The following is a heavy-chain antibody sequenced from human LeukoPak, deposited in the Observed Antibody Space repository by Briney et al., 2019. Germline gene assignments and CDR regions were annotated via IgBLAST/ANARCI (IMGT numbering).Heavy chain of an antibody. Sequence: GGSLRLSCAASGFTVSSNYMSWVRQAPGKGLDWVSVIYSGGSTYYADSVKGRFTISRDTSKNTLYLQMNSLRAEDTAVYYCASQAVAGTFDYWGQGTLVTVSS. D-gene: IGHD6-19*01. CDR1: GFTVSSNY. CDR3: ASQAVAGTFDY. V-gene: IGHV3-66*04. J-gene: IGHJ4*02. CDR2: IYSGGST.